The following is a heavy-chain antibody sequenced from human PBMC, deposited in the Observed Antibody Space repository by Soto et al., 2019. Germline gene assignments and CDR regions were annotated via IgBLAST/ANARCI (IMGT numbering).Heavy chain of an antibody. V-gene: IGHV4-30-4*01. CDR2: IYYSGST. CDR3: ASDIYSYGRPLLAY. Sequence: SETLSLTCTVSGGSISSGDYYWSWIRQPPGKGLEWIGYIYYSGSTYYNPSLKSRVTISVDTSKNQFSLKLSSVTAADTAVYYFASDIYSYGRPLLAYWGQGTLVTVSS. D-gene: IGHD5-18*01. J-gene: IGHJ4*02. CDR1: GGSISSGDYY.